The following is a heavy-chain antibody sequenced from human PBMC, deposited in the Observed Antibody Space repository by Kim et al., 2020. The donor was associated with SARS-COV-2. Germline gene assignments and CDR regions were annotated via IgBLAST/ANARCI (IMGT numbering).Heavy chain of an antibody. V-gene: IGHV1-69*04. CDR2: IIPILGIA. D-gene: IGHD3-3*01. Sequence: SVKVSCKASGGTFSSYAISWVRQAPGQGLEWMGRIIPILGIANYAQKFQGRVTITADKSTSTAYMGLSSLRSEDTAVYYCARLASVDFWSGYSQRGWFD. CDR1: GGTFSSYA. J-gene: IGHJ5*01. CDR3: ARLASVDFWSGYSQRGWFD.